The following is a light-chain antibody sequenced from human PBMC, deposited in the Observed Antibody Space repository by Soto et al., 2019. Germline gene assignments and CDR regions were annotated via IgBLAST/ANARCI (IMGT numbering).Light chain of an antibody. V-gene: IGLV2-14*01. Sequence: LTQPASVSGSPGQSITISCTGTSNDVGGFNYVSWYQHHPGKAPKLMIYEVSHRPSGVSNRFSGSRSGNTASLTISGLQAEDEADYYCSSYTSINTVLFGGGTKVTVL. CDR2: EVS. CDR3: SSYTSINTVL. J-gene: IGLJ2*01. CDR1: SNDVGGFNY.